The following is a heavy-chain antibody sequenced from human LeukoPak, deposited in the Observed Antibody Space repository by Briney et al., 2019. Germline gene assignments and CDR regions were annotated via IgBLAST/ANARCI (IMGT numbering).Heavy chain of an antibody. CDR1: GYSISSGYY. CDR3: ARHRINFGVGPTYMDV. Sequence: ASETLSLTCAVSGYSISSGYYWVWIRQPPGKGLEWIGSIYHSGSTYYNPSLKSRVTISVDTSKNQFSLKLSSVTAADTAVYYCARHRINFGVGPTYMDVWGKGTTVTVSS. CDR2: IYHSGST. J-gene: IGHJ6*03. V-gene: IGHV4-38-2*01. D-gene: IGHD3-3*01.